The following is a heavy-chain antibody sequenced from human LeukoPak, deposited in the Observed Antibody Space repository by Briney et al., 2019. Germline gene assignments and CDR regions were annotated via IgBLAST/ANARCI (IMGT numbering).Heavy chain of an antibody. CDR1: GGTFSSYA. CDR2: IIPILGIA. Sequence: SVLVSCKPSGGTFSSYAISWVRQAPGQRLEWMGGIIPILGIANYAQKFQGRVTITADKSTSTAYMELSSLRSEDTAVYYCARDMKVVLWFGEGYYFDYWGQGTLVTVSS. D-gene: IGHD3-10*01. J-gene: IGHJ4*02. V-gene: IGHV1-69*04. CDR3: ARDMKVVLWFGEGYYFDY.